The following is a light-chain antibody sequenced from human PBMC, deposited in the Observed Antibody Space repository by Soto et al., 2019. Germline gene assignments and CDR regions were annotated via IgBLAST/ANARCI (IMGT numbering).Light chain of an antibody. V-gene: IGLV2-23*03. J-gene: IGLJ2*01. Sequence: QYALTQPASVSGSPGQSITISCTGTSSDVGSYNLVSWYQQHPGKAPKLMIYEGSKRPSGVSNRFSGSKSGNTASLTISGLQAEDEADYYCCSYAGSSTFEGVFGGGTKVTVL. CDR3: CSYAGSSTFEGV. CDR1: SSDVGSYNL. CDR2: EGS.